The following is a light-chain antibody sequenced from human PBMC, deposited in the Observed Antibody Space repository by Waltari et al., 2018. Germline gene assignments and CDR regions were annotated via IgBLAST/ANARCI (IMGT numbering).Light chain of an antibody. V-gene: IGKV3-20*01. CDR2: GAS. CDR1: QSGRGS. J-gene: IGKJ1*01. CDR3: QHYVRLPAT. Sequence: IVLTQSPGPLSLSPGERATLSCRASQSGRGSLAWYQQKAGQPPRLLIYGASSRATGIPDRFSGSGSGTDFSLTISRLEPEDFAVYYCQHYVRLPATFGQGTKVEIK.